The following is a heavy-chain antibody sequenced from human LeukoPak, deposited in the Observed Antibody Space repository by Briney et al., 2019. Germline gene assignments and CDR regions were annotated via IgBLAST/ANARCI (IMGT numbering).Heavy chain of an antibody. V-gene: IGHV3-15*01. CDR1: GITLSNYG. CDR3: TAGPAAILGY. CDR2: IKSKTDGGTT. J-gene: IGHJ4*02. Sequence: GGSLRLSCVVSGITLSNYGMSWVRQAPGKGLEWVGRIKSKTDGGTTDYAAPVKGRFTISRDDSKNTLYLQMNSLKTEDTAVYYCTAGPAAILGYWGQGTLVTVSS. D-gene: IGHD2-2*02.